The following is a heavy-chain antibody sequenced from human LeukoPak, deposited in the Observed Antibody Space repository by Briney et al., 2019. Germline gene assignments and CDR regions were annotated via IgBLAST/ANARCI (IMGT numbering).Heavy chain of an antibody. CDR1: GFTFNIYW. D-gene: IGHD2-15*01. J-gene: IGHJ4*02. CDR2: IKPDGTEK. Sequence: GGSLRLSCAASGFTFNIYWMTWVRQAPGKGLEWVARIKPDGTEKHYVDSVKGRLTISRDNAKNSMDLQMNSLRDEDTAMYYCARGGYSTYDYWGQGTLVTVSS. CDR3: ARGGYSTYDY. V-gene: IGHV3-7*01.